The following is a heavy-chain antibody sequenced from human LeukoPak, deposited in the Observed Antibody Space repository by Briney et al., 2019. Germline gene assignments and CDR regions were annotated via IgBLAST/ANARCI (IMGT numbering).Heavy chain of an antibody. J-gene: IGHJ6*02. V-gene: IGHV3-74*01. Sequence: GGSLRLSCAASGNYWMHWVRQAPGKGLVWVSHFISEGSWTSYADSVKGRFTISKDNAKNTVYLQMNSLRAEDTALYYCAEDLWSAAGPHGYYYYYGMDVWGQGTTVTVSS. CDR2: FISEGSWT. D-gene: IGHD6-13*01. CDR3: AEDLWSAAGPHGYYYYYGMDV. CDR1: GNYW.